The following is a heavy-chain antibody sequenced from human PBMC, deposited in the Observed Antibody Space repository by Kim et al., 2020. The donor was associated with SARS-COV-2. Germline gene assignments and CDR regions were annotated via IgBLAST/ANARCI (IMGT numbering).Heavy chain of an antibody. CDR1: ASSFSNQW. V-gene: IGHV5-51*01. CDR3: ARPRLVDGDSGSRFDP. D-gene: IGHD2-8*02. Sequence: GESLKISCQASASSFSNQWIGWVRQMPGKGLEWMGIIYPGDSDTRYSPSFQGQVTISADKSISTVYLQWSSLKASDTATYYCARPRLVDGDSGSRFDPWGQGTLVTVSS. J-gene: IGHJ5*01. CDR2: IYPGDSDT.